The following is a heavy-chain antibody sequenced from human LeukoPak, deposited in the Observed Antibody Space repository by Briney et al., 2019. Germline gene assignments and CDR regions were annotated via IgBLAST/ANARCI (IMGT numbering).Heavy chain of an antibody. CDR1: GGSISSSNYY. V-gene: IGHV4-39*07. J-gene: IGHJ5*02. Sequence: SETLSLTCIVSGGSISSSNYYWGWIRQPPGKGLEWIGEINHSGNTNYNPSLKSRVTISVDTSKNQFSLKLSSVTAADTAVYYCAGEFVDGWFDPWGQGTLVTVSS. D-gene: IGHD3-10*01. CDR2: INHSGNT. CDR3: AGEFVDGWFDP.